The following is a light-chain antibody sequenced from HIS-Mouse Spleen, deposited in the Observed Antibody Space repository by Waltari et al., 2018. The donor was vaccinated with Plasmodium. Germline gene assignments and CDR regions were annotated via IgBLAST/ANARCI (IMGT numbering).Light chain of an antibody. V-gene: IGKV1-13*02. Sequence: AIPLTQSPSSLSASVGDRVPITCRASQGISSALAWYHQKPGKAPKLLIYDASSLESGVPSRFSGSGSGTDFTLTISSLQPEDFATYYCQQFNSYPLTFGGGTKVEIK. CDR1: QGISSA. CDR3: QQFNSYPLT. CDR2: DAS. J-gene: IGKJ4*01.